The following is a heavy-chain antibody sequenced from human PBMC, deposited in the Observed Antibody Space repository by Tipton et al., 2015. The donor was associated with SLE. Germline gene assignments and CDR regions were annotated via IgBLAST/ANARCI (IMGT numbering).Heavy chain of an antibody. D-gene: IGHD2-8*01. CDR3: ATGLSDCPDGVCYTWFDP. CDR2: INHSGST. J-gene: IGHJ5*02. Sequence: LRLSCAASGFTFSDHFMDWVRQPPGKGLEWIGEINHSGSTNYNPSLKSRITISVDTSKSQFSLRLSSVTAADTAVYYCATGLSDCPDGVCYTWFDPWGQGTLVTVSS. V-gene: IGHV4-34*08. CDR1: GFTFSDHF.